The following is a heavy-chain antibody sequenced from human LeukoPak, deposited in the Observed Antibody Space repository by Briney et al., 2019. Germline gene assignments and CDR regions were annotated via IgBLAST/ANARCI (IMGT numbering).Heavy chain of an antibody. D-gene: IGHD6-13*01. CDR1: GGTFSSYA. J-gene: IGHJ5*02. CDR2: IIPIFGTA. CDR3: ARGQQLAPGWFDP. Sequence: ASVKVSYKASGGTFSSYAISWVRQAPGQGLEWMGGIIPIFGTANYAQKFQGRVTITADESTRTAYMELSSLRSEDTAVYYCARGQQLAPGWFDPWGPGTLVTVSS. V-gene: IGHV1-69*13.